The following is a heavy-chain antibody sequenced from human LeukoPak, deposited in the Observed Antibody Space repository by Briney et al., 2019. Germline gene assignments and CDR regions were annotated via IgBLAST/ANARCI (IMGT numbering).Heavy chain of an antibody. CDR2: ISSSSSTI. D-gene: IGHD2-2*01. CDR1: GFTFSSYS. J-gene: IGHJ4*02. V-gene: IGHV3-48*01. CDR3: AGGYCSSASCYSFDH. Sequence: HPGGSLRLSCAASGFTFSSYSMNWVRQAPGKGLEWVSYISSSSSTIYYADSVKGRFTISRDNAKNSLYLQMNSLRAEDTAVYYCAGGYCSSASCYSFDHWGQGILVTVSS.